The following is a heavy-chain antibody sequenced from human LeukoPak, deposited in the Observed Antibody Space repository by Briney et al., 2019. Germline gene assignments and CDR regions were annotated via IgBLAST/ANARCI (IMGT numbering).Heavy chain of an antibody. Sequence: GESLQISCKGSGYSFTRSWLGWVRQMPGKGLEWMGIIDPGDSDTRYNPSFQGQVTISVDKSITSAYLQWSSLKTSDTAMYYCARRSPTASGGTFDIWGQGTMVTVSS. CDR3: ARRSPTASGGTFDI. D-gene: IGHD1-26*01. J-gene: IGHJ3*02. V-gene: IGHV5-51*01. CDR1: GYSFTRSW. CDR2: IDPGDSDT.